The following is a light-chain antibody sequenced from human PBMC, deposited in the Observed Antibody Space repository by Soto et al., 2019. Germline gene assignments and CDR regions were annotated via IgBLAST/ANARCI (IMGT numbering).Light chain of an antibody. CDR2: HAS. CDR3: QQYGDSLLT. CDR1: QSISSSY. V-gene: IGKV3-20*01. Sequence: ENVLTQSPSTLSLSPGERATLSCRASQSISSSYLAWYQQKPGQTPRLLIYHASNRATGIPDRFSGSGSGTDFTLTISRLEPEDFAVYYCQQYGDSLLTFGGGTKVEIK. J-gene: IGKJ4*01.